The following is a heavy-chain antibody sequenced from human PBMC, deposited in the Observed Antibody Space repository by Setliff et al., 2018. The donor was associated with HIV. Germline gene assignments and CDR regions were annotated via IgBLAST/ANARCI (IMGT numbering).Heavy chain of an antibody. D-gene: IGHD5-18*01. J-gene: IGHJ6*03. V-gene: IGHV4-39*01. CDR2: IYYSGST. CDR3: VRHGEYSYGLYYYYYMDV. Sequence: SETLSLTCTVSGFSITTRNYYWGWVRQPPGKGLEWVGSIYYSGSTYYNPSLKSRLSISVDTSKNQFSLKLNSVAAADTAVYYCVRHGEYSYGLYYYYYMDVWGKGTTVTVSS. CDR1: GFSITTRNYY.